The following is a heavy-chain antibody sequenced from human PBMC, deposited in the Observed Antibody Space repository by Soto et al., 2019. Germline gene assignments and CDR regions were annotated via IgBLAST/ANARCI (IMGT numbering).Heavy chain of an antibody. J-gene: IGHJ4*01. CDR2: IRNRANNYAT. D-gene: IGHD2-15*01. CDR3: TIRFCSGGSCYAVF. CDR1: GFTFSDSA. V-gene: IGHV3-73*01. Sequence: GGSLRLSCASSGFTFSDSAVHWVRQASGKGLEWIGRIRNRANNYATAYAASVKGMFTISRDDSKNTAYLQMNSLKTEVTAVYFCTIRFCSGGSCYAVFWGHGTLVTVSS.